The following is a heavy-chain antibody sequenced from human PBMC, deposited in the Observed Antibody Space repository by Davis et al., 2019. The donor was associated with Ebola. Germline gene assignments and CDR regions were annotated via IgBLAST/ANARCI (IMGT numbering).Heavy chain of an antibody. CDR2: IYYSGST. CDR1: GGSISSYY. J-gene: IGHJ5*02. V-gene: IGHV4-39*01. Sequence: PSETLSLTCTVSGGSISSYYWGWIRQPPGKGLEWIGSIYYSGSTYYNPSLKSRVTISVDTSKNQFSLKLSSVTAADTAVYYCARHLMGYNWNLLWFDPWGQGTLVTVSS. CDR3: ARHLMGYNWNLLWFDP. D-gene: IGHD1-1*01.